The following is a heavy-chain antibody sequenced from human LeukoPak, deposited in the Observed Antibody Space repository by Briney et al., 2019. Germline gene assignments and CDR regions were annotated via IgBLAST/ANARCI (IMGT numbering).Heavy chain of an antibody. CDR3: ARVRAYNWNDGGWFDP. CDR1: GYTFTGYY. CDR2: IYPNSGGT. D-gene: IGHD1-1*01. V-gene: IGHV1-2*02. J-gene: IGHJ5*01. Sequence: ASVNVSCKASGYTFTGYYMHWVRQTPGQGLEWMGWIYPNSGGTNYAQKFQGRVTMTRDTSITTAYMEMSRLRSDDTAVYYCARVRAYNWNDGGWFDPWGQGTQVTVSS.